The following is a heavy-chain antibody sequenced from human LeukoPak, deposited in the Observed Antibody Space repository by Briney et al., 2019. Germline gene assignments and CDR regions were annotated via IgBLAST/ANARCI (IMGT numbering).Heavy chain of an antibody. CDR1: GFTFSNYA. CDR2: ISHDGINT. J-gene: IGHJ4*02. CDR3: AKVGGTGRIAAPGADY. Sequence: PGGSLRLSCAASGFTFSNYAMHWVRQDSGRGLDWVAVISHDGINTYYADSVKGRFTISRDDSKNTYLQMNRLRAEDTAVYYCAKVGGTGRIAAPGADYWGQGTLVTVSS. D-gene: IGHD6-13*01. V-gene: IGHV3-30*18.